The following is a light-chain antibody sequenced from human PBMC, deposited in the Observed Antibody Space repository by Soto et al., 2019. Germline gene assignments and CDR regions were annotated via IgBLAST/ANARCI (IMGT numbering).Light chain of an antibody. CDR3: LQVYNYPRT. V-gene: IGKV1-6*01. CDR2: SAF. CDR1: QDIRND. J-gene: IGKJ1*01. Sequence: AIQMTQSPSSLSASVGDRITITCRASQDIRNDLGWYQQKPGRAPKLLIYSAFNLQSGVPSRFSGSGSGTYFTLAISSLQPEEFATYYCLQVYNYPRTFGQGTKVEIK.